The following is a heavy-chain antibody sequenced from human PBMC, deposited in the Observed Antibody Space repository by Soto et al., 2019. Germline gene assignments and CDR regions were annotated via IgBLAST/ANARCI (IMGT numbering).Heavy chain of an antibody. D-gene: IGHD3-3*01. V-gene: IGHV3-23*01. CDR2: ISGSGGST. Sequence: VQLLESGGGLVQPGGSLRLSCAASGFTFSSYAMSWVRQAPGKGLEWVSAISGSGGSTYYADSVKGRFTISRDNSKNTLYLQMNSLRAEDTAVYYCAKGNYDFWSGAWYFDLWGRGTLVTVSS. CDR1: GFTFSSYA. J-gene: IGHJ2*01. CDR3: AKGNYDFWSGAWYFDL.